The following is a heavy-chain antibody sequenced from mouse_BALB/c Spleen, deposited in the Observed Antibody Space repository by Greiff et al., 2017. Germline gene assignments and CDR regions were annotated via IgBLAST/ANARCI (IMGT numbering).Heavy chain of an antibody. CDR2: IDPSNSET. V-gene: IGHV1S127*01. D-gene: IGHD2-4*01. J-gene: IGHJ2*01. CDR1: GYTFTSYW. Sequence: LMRPGASVKMSCKASGYTFTSYWMHWVKQRPGQGLEWIGMIDPSNSETRLNQKFKDKATLNVDKSSNTAYMQLSSLTSEDSAVYYCARGRTTDYDYPFDYWGQGTTLTVSS. CDR3: ARGRTTDYDYPFDY.